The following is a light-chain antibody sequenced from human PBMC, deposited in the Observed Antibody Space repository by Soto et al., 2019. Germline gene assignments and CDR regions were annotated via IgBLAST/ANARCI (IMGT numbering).Light chain of an antibody. CDR3: QQYGTLPPT. V-gene: IGKV3-20*01. CDR1: QTVSNTN. Sequence: EFVLTQSPGTLSLSPGERATLSCRASQTVSNTNLAWYQQKSGQAPKFLIYGASNRATGIPDRFSGSGSGTDFTLTISRLEPEDFAVYYCQQYGTLPPTFGGGTKVEI. CDR2: GAS. J-gene: IGKJ4*01.